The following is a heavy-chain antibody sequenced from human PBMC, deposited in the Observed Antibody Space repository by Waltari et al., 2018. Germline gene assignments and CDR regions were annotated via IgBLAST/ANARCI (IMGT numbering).Heavy chain of an antibody. V-gene: IGHV3-7*01. CDR3: ARDQMVTVTDDNWFDS. CDR1: GVTFGSFW. D-gene: IGHD4-17*01. J-gene: IGHJ5*01. CDR2: INQDGNKL. Sequence: EVHLVESGGGLVQPGGSLRLSCAASGVTFGSFWLIWVRQAPGKGLEWVANINQDGNKLYYVDSVEGRFTISRDNAKNSLYLQMNSLRAEDTAVYYCARDQMVTVTDDNWFDSWGQGNLVTVSS.